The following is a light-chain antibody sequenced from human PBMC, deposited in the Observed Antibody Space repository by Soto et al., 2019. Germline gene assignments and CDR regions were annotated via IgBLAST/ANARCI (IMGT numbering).Light chain of an antibody. V-gene: IGKV3D-15*01. Sequence: EIVMTQSPCTLSVFPGDRATLSCRASQSVSISLAWYHHKPGQAPTLLIYDASTSATGIAASFSGSGSGTEFTLTISSVQANEYAVDYCQHYNHCHPLTFGEGTKVDIK. CDR2: DAS. CDR1: QSVSIS. J-gene: IGKJ4*01. CDR3: QHYNHCHPLT.